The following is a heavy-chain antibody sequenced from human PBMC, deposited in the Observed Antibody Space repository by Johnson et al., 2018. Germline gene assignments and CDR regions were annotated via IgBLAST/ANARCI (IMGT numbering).Heavy chain of an antibody. D-gene: IGHD5-18*01. J-gene: IGHJ3*02. V-gene: IGHV3-64*01. Sequence: QLVESGGGVVQPGGSLRLSCAASGFTFSSYAMHWVRQAPGKGLEYVSAISSNGGSTYYANSVKGRFTISRDNSKNTLYLQMGSLRAEDMAVYYCASGYSYGWGAFDIWGQGTMVTVSS. CDR1: GFTFSSYA. CDR3: ASGYSYGWGAFDI. CDR2: ISSNGGST.